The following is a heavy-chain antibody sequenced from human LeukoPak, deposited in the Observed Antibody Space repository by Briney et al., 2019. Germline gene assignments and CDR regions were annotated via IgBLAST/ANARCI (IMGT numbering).Heavy chain of an antibody. Sequence: GESLKISCKGSGYSFTSYWIGWVRQMPGKGLEWMGIIYPGDSDTRYSPSFQGQVTISADKSISTAYLQWSSLKASDTAMYYCARWNYYGRGIYYGTPNFDYWGQEPLVTVSS. CDR1: GYSFTSYW. CDR3: ARWNYYGRGIYYGTPNFDY. J-gene: IGHJ4*02. V-gene: IGHV5-51*01. CDR2: IYPGDSDT. D-gene: IGHD3-10*01.